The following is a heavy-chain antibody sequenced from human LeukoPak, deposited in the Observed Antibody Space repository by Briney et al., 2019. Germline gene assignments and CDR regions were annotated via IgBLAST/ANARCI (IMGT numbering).Heavy chain of an antibody. J-gene: IGHJ2*01. Sequence: GGSLKLSCAASGFTLSGAAMHWVRQASGKGLEWLGRIRSKADSYTTAYAASVKGRFAVSRDDSKNTAYLQMNSLKTEDTAVYYCRAAVAGDYFDLWGRGTLVTVSS. D-gene: IGHD6-19*01. CDR3: RAAVAGDYFDL. V-gene: IGHV3-73*01. CDR1: GFTLSGAA. CDR2: IRSKADSYTT.